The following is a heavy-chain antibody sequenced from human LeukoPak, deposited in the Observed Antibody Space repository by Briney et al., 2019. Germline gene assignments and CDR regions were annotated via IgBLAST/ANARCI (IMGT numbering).Heavy chain of an antibody. Sequence: GGSLRLSCAASGFTFSSYAMHWVRQAPGKGLEWVAVISYDGSNKYYADSVKGRFTISRDNAKNSLYLQMNSLRAEDTAVYYCARKGAEAIDIWGQGTMVTVSS. CDR2: ISYDGSNK. V-gene: IGHV3-30*04. CDR3: ARKGAEAIDI. CDR1: GFTFSSYA. J-gene: IGHJ3*02.